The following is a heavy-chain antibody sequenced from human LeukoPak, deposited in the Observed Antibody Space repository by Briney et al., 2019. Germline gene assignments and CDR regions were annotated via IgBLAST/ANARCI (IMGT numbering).Heavy chain of an antibody. V-gene: IGHV4-61*01. CDR3: ASGIPDTAMALGY. D-gene: IGHD5-18*01. CDR2: IYYSGST. J-gene: IGHJ4*02. Sequence: SETLSLTCTVSGGSVSSGSYYWSWIRQPPGKGLEWIGYIYYSGSTYYNPSLKSRVTISVGTSKNQFSLKLSSVTAADTAVYYCASGIPDTAMALGYWGQGTLVTVSS. CDR1: GGSVSSGSYY.